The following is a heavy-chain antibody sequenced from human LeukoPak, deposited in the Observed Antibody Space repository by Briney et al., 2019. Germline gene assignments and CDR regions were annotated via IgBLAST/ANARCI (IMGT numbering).Heavy chain of an antibody. V-gene: IGHV1-2*02. CDR1: GYTFNGHY. J-gene: IGHJ4*02. CDR2: INPNSGGT. CDR3: ARSQYQLQIIDY. Sequence: ASVKVSCKASGYTFNGHYMHWVRQAPGQGLEWMGWINPNSGGTNYAQKFQGRVTMTRDTSISTAYMELSRLRSDDTAVYYCARSQYQLQIIDYWGQGTLVTVSS. D-gene: IGHD2-2*01.